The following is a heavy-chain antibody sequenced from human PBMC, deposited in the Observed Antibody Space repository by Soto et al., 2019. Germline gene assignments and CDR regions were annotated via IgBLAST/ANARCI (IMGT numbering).Heavy chain of an antibody. V-gene: IGHV4-59*01. CDR1: GGSISSYY. D-gene: IGHD1-20*01. Sequence: SETLSLTCTVSGGSISSYYWSWIRQPPGKGLEWIGYIYYSGSTNYNPSLKSRVTISVDTSKNQFSLKLSSVTAADTAVYYCATSQKGYNWNYFDHWGQGALVTVSS. CDR3: ATSQKGYNWNYFDH. J-gene: IGHJ4*02. CDR2: IYYSGST.